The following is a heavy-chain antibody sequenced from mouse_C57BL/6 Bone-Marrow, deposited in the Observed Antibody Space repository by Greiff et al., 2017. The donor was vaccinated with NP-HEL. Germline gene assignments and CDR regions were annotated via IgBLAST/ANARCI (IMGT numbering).Heavy chain of an antibody. CDR2: INPNNGGT. J-gene: IGHJ2*01. Sequence: EVQLQQSGPELVKPGASVKISCKASGYTFTDYYMNWVKQSHGKSLEWIGDINPNNGGTSYNQKFKGKATLTVDKSSSTAYMELRSLTSEDSAVYYCAAVVAPDYWGQGTTLTVSS. CDR3: AAVVAPDY. V-gene: IGHV1-26*01. D-gene: IGHD1-1*01. CDR1: GYTFTDYY.